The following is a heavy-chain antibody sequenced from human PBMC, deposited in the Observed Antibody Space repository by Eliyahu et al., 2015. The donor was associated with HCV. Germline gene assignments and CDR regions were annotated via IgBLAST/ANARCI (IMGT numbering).Heavy chain of an antibody. D-gene: IGHD4-17*01. CDR2: ISTSSTTA. CDR1: IHXXXLXYS. V-gene: IGHV3-48*02. Sequence: EVQLVESGGRLGTAWGVPETLLCGLWIHXXXLXYSMNWVRQAPGKGLEWFSYISTSSTTAYFADSVKGRFTISRDNAKNSLYLQLNSLRDEDTAVYYCARDRDYGDLKGAFDLWGQGTMVTVSS. J-gene: IGHJ3*01. CDR3: ARDRDYGDLKGAFDL.